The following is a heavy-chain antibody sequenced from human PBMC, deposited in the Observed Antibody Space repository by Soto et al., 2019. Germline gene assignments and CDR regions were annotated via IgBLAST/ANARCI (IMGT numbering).Heavy chain of an antibody. Sequence: TLSLTCTVSGGSISSGDYYWSWIRQPPGKGLEWIGYIYYSGSTYYNPSLKSRVTISVDTSKNQFSLKLSSVTAADTAVYYCARFGDFAHEYYFDYWGQGTLVTVSS. CDR1: GGSISSGDYY. CDR2: IYYSGST. D-gene: IGHD4-17*01. J-gene: IGHJ4*02. CDR3: ARFGDFAHEYYFDY. V-gene: IGHV4-30-4*01.